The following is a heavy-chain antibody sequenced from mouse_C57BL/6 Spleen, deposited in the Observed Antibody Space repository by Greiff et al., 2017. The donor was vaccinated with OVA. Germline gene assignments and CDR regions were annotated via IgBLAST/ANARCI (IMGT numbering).Heavy chain of an antibody. J-gene: IGHJ2*01. V-gene: IGHV1-15*01. D-gene: IGHD1-1*01. Sequence: VQGVESGAELVRPGASVTLSCKASGYTFTDYEMHWVKQTPVHGLEWIGAIDPETGGTAYNKKFKGKAILTADKSSSTAYMELRSLTSEDSAVYYCTDYYGSSSDYWGQGTTLTVSS. CDR2: IDPETGGT. CDR1: GYTFTDYE. CDR3: TDYYGSSSDY.